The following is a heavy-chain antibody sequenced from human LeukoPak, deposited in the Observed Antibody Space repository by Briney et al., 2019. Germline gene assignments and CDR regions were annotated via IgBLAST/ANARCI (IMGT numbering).Heavy chain of an antibody. CDR2: MNPNNGNT. D-gene: IGHD2-8*01. CDR1: GYTLTELS. CDR3: ARVPETRYAIPRDY. V-gene: IGHV1-8*01. J-gene: IGHJ4*02. Sequence: GASVKVSXKVSGYTLTELSMHWVRQATGQGLEWMGWMNPNNGNTGYAQKFQGRVTMTRNTSINTAYMELSSLRSEDTAVYYCARVPETRYAIPRDYWGQGTLVTVSS.